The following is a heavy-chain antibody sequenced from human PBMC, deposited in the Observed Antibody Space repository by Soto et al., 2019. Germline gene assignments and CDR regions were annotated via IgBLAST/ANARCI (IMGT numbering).Heavy chain of an antibody. V-gene: IGHV1-3*01. J-gene: IGHJ4*02. CDR2: IIGGSGTT. Sequence: QVQLVQSGAEVQKPGASVKVSCKASGYTFTRFAIHWVRQAPGQRLEWMGWIIGGSGTTKYSQKFEGRVTITRDTTASTVYMEVSSLRSGDTAVYYSAREGVHSDYDYGLDDWGQGTLVTVSS. D-gene: IGHD5-12*01. CDR3: AREGVHSDYDYGLDD. CDR1: GYTFTRFA.